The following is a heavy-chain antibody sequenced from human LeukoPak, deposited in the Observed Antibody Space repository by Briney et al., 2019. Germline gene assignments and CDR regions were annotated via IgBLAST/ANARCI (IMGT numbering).Heavy chain of an antibody. D-gene: IGHD6-13*01. Sequence: GGSLRLSCAASGVTVSNNYMNWVRHAPRKRLEWVSLIYSGGSTYYADSVKGRFTISRDNSKNTLYLQMNSLRAEDTAVYYCARDPPAVATNTYGWGQGTLVTVSS. CDR2: IYSGGST. J-gene: IGHJ4*02. CDR1: GVTVSNNY. V-gene: IGHV3-66*01. CDR3: ARDPPAVATNTYG.